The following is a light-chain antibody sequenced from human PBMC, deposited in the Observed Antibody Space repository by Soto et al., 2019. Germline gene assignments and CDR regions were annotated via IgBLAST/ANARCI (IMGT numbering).Light chain of an antibody. J-gene: IGLJ2*01. Sequence: QSALTQPASVSGSPGQSITISCIGSSSDVGGYNYVSWYQHHPGRVPKPMIFEVSDRPSGVSSRFSGSKSGNTAYLTISGLQAEDEADYYGSSFSSTSTIVFGGGTKVTVL. CDR2: EVS. CDR1: SSDVGGYNY. CDR3: SSFSSTSTIV. V-gene: IGLV2-14*01.